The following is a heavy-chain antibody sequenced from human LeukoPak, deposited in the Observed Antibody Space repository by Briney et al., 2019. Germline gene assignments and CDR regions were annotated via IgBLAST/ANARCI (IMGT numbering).Heavy chain of an antibody. CDR2: IWYDGSNK. CDR1: GFTFSSYG. CDR3: ARDPYYYGSGSYGLDY. J-gene: IGHJ4*02. D-gene: IGHD3-10*01. V-gene: IGHV3-33*01. Sequence: GRSLRLSCAASGFTFSSYGMHWVRQAPGKGLESLAVIWYDGSNKYYADSVKGRFTISRDNSKNTLYLQMNSLRAEDTAVYYCARDPYYYGSGSYGLDYWGQGTLVTVSS.